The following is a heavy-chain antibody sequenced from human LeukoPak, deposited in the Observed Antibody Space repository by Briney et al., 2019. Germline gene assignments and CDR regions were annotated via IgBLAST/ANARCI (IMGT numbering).Heavy chain of an antibody. J-gene: IGHJ6*03. Sequence: SETLSLTCTVSGGSISSGSYYWSWIRQPAGKGLEWIGRIYTSGSTNYNPSLKSRVTISVDTSKNQFSLKLSSVTAADTAVYYCAREQVVPAAMGYYYYMDVWGKGTTVTVS. V-gene: IGHV4-61*02. CDR2: IYTSGST. CDR1: GGSISSGSYY. D-gene: IGHD2-2*01. CDR3: AREQVVPAAMGYYYYMDV.